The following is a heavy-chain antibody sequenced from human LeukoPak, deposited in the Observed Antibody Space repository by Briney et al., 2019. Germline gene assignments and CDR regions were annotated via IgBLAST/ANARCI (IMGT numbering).Heavy chain of an antibody. Sequence: SVKVSCKASGGTFSSYAISWVRQTPGQGLEWMGGIIPIFGTANYAQKFQGRVTITTDTSTSTAYMELRSLRSDDTAVYYCARDIAETYYYDSSGYNLFDYWGQGTLVTVSS. J-gene: IGHJ4*02. CDR2: IIPIFGTA. D-gene: IGHD3-22*01. CDR1: GGTFSSYA. CDR3: ARDIAETYYYDSSGYNLFDY. V-gene: IGHV1-69*05.